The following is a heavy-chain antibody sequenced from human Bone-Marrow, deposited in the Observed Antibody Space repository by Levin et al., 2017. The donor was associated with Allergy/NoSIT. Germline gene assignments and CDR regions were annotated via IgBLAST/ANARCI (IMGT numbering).Heavy chain of an antibody. Sequence: ASVKVSCKASGYTFTGYYMHWVRQGPGQGLEWMGWINPHSGGTNYAQKFQGRVTMTRDTSISTANMELSRLRSDDAAVYYCARGGYYGAGSNGWFDPWGQGTLVTVSS. CDR1: GYTFTGYY. D-gene: IGHD3-10*01. V-gene: IGHV1-2*02. CDR3: ARGGYYGAGSNGWFDP. CDR2: INPHSGGT. J-gene: IGHJ5*02.